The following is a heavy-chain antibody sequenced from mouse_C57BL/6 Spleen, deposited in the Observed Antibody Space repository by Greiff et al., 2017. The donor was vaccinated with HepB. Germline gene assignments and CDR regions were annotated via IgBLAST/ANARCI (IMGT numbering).Heavy chain of an antibody. D-gene: IGHD2-3*01. Sequence: VQLQQSGAELVMPGASVKLSCKASGYTFTSYWMHWVKQRPGQGLEWIGEIDPSDSYTNYNQKFKGKSTLTVDKSSSTAYMQLSSLTSEDSAVYYCARHDVYYVSFDYWGQGTTLTVSS. J-gene: IGHJ2*01. CDR3: ARHDVYYVSFDY. V-gene: IGHV1-69*01. CDR1: GYTFTSYW. CDR2: IDPSDSYT.